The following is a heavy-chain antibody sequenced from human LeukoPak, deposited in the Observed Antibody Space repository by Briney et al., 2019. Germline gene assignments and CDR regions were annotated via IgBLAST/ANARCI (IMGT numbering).Heavy chain of an antibody. J-gene: IGHJ4*02. CDR1: GFTFSSYW. D-gene: IGHD4-17*01. V-gene: IGHV3-7*01. CDR2: IKQDGSEK. Sequence: GGSLRLSCAASGFTFSSYWMSWVRQAPGKGLEWVANIKQDGSEKYYVGSVKGRFTISRDNAKNSLYLQMNSLRAEDTAVYYCARGSDYGDFDFDYWGQGTLVTVSS. CDR3: ARGSDYGDFDFDY.